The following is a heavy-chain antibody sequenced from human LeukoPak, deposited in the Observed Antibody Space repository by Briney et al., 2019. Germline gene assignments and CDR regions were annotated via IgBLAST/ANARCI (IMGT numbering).Heavy chain of an antibody. CDR2: IYPGDSDT. J-gene: IGHJ4*02. V-gene: IGHV5-51*01. Sequence: PGESLKISRKDSGYSFTSYWIGWVRQMPGKGLEWMGIIYPGDSDTRYSPSFQGQVTISADKSINTAYLQWSSLKASDTAIYYCARRGEAMDPFDYWGQGTLVTVSS. CDR1: GYSFTSYW. D-gene: IGHD5-18*01. CDR3: ARRGEAMDPFDY.